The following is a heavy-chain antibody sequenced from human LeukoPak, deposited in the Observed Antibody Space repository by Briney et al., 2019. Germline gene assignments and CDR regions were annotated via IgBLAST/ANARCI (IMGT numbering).Heavy chain of an antibody. J-gene: IGHJ4*02. Sequence: SETLSLTCTVSGYSISSGYYWGWIRPPPGKGLEWIGSIYHSGSTYYNPSLRSRVTISVDTSKNQFSLKLSSVTAADTAVYYCARAGRYWGQGTLVTVSS. D-gene: IGHD3-10*01. CDR1: GYSISSGYY. V-gene: IGHV4-38-2*02. CDR2: IYHSGST. CDR3: ARAGRY.